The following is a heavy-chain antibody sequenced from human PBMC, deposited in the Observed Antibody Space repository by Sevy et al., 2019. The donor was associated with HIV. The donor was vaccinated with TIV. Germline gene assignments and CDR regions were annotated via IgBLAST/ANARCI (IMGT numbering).Heavy chain of an antibody. CDR3: AGGCFLSRY. J-gene: IGHJ4*02. CDR2: INQAGSDK. Sequence: GGSLRLSCAASGFTFSDSWMTWVRQGPGKGLEWVANINQAGSDKYYVDSVRGRFTISRDKAKNSLYLQMNSLRVEDTALYYCAGGCFLSRYWGQGSLVTVSS. D-gene: IGHD6-19*01. V-gene: IGHV3-7*01. CDR1: GFTFSDSW.